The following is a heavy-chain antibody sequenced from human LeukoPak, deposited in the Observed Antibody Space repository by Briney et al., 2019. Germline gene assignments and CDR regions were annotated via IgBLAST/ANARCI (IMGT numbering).Heavy chain of an antibody. CDR1: GFTFSSYW. CDR2: VNGDGSST. J-gene: IGHJ4*02. D-gene: IGHD5-12*01. Sequence: GGSLRLSCAASGFTFSSYWVHWVRQAPGKGLVWVARVNGDGSSTTYADSVKGRFTVSRDNAKKALYLQMNSLGAEDTAVYYCAVKGGYNDWDAPFDYWGQGTLVTVSS. V-gene: IGHV3-74*01. CDR3: AVKGGYNDWDAPFDY.